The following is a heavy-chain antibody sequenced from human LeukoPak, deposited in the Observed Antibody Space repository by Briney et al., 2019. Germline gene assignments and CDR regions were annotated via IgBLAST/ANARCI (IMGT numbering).Heavy chain of an antibody. CDR3: ARGGRYYYMDV. CDR2: ISTSGSVI. CDR1: GFTFSSYE. D-gene: IGHD2-15*01. J-gene: IGHJ6*03. Sequence: GGSLRLSCAASGFTFSSYEMNWVRQAPGKGLEWVSYISTSGSVIFYADSVKGRFTISRDNAKNSLYLQLSSLRAEDTAVYYCARGGRYYYMDVWGKGTTVTISS. V-gene: IGHV3-48*03.